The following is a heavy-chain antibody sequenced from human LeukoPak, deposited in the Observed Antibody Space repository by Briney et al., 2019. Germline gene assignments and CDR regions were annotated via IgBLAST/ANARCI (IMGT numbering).Heavy chain of an antibody. Sequence: GGSLRLSCAASGSTSSSYWMHWVRQAPGKGLVWVSRSNGDGSSTRYADSVKGRFTISRDNAKNTLYLQMNSLRAEDTAVYYCARDGIRYCSGGSCYATQDYYYGMDVWGQGTTVTVSS. CDR3: ARDGIRYCSGGSCYATQDYYYGMDV. V-gene: IGHV3-74*01. CDR1: GSTSSSYW. D-gene: IGHD2-15*01. J-gene: IGHJ6*02. CDR2: SNGDGSST.